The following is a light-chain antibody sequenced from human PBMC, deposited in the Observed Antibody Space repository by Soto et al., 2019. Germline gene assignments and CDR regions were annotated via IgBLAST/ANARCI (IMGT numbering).Light chain of an antibody. CDR2: KAS. CDR1: QSINSW. V-gene: IGKV1-5*03. CDR3: QQYSSYWT. Sequence: DIQMTQSPSTLSVSVGDRVTITCRASQSINSWLAWYQQKPGKAPKLLIYKASSLESGVPSRFSGSGSGTEFTLTISSLQPDDFATYYCQQYSSYWTFGQGTKVEIK. J-gene: IGKJ1*01.